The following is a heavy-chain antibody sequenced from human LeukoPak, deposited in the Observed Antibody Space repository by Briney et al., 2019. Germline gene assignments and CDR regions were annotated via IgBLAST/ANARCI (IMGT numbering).Heavy chain of an antibody. Sequence: PSETLSLTCTVSGGSISNYYWSWIGQPPGKGLEWIGYIYYTGSTNYNPSLTSRVNISVDTSKNQFSLNLTSVTAADTAVYYCARWGSIAVARFDYWGQGTLVTVSS. J-gene: IGHJ4*02. CDR1: GGSISNYY. D-gene: IGHD6-6*01. CDR3: ARWGSIAVARFDY. CDR2: IYYTGST. V-gene: IGHV4-59*01.